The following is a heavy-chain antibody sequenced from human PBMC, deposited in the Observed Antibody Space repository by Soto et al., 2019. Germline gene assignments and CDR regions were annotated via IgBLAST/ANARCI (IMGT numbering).Heavy chain of an antibody. CDR3: ARGVGSSPPRY. D-gene: IGHD1-26*01. CDR2: IYDSGSP. J-gene: IGHJ4*02. V-gene: IGHV4-59*01. Sequence: SETLSLTCTISGGSISVYYWSCIRQPPGQALEWIGYIYDSGSPYYNPSLRSRVIISADMSKNQISLKLTSATAADTAVYYCARGVGSSPPRYWGRGTLVTVSS. CDR1: GGSISVYY.